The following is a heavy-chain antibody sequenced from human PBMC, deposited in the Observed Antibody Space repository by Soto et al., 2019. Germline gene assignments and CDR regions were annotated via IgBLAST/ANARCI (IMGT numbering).Heavy chain of an antibody. CDR2: IYPSDSET. J-gene: IGHJ6*03. Sequence: GESLKISCRGSGYSFNTNWIGWVRQMPGKGLEWMGIIYPSDSETRYSPSFQGQVTISADKSISTAYLQWSSLKASDTAMYYCAIHSDYGDYHYYMDVWGKATTVTVSS. V-gene: IGHV5-51*01. D-gene: IGHD4-17*01. CDR3: AIHSDYGDYHYYMDV. CDR1: GYSFNTNW.